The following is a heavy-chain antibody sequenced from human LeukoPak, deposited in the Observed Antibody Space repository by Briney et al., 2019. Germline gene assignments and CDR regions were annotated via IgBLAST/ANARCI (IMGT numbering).Heavy chain of an antibody. CDR1: GFTFSNYW. CDR3: ARRGPYGGYEFYMDV. CDR2: SNSDGTNT. J-gene: IGHJ6*03. V-gene: IGHV3-74*01. D-gene: IGHD5-12*01. Sequence: PGGSLRLSCAASGFTFSNYWMHWVRQGPGKGLVWVARSNSDGTNTNYADSVKGRFTISRDNANNTLYLQMNSLRAEDTAVYYCARRGPYGGYEFYMDVWGKGTTVTVS.